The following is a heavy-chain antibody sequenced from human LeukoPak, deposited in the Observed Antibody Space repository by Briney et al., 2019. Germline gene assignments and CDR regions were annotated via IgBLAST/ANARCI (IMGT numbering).Heavy chain of an antibody. J-gene: IGHJ4*02. Sequence: ASVKVSCKASGYTFTGYYMHWVRQAPGQGLEWMGWINPNSGGTNYAQKFQGRVTMTRDTSISTAYMELSRLRSDDTAVYYCARDQNAITGTTDFDYWGQGTLVTVSS. CDR2: INPNSGGT. D-gene: IGHD1-20*01. CDR1: GYTFTGYY. V-gene: IGHV1-2*02. CDR3: ARDQNAITGTTDFDY.